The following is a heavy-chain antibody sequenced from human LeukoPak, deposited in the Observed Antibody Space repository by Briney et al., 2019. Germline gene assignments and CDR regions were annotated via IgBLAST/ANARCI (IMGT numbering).Heavy chain of an antibody. V-gene: IGHV3-20*04. J-gene: IGHJ2*01. D-gene: IGHD3-22*01. CDR3: ARDRDYYDSRGYFDL. Sequence: GGSLRLSCAASGFTFDDYGMSWVRQAPGKGLEWVSSINWNGGSTGYADSVKGRFTISRDNAKNSLYLQMNSLRAEDTALYYCARDRDYYDSRGYFDLWGRGTLDTVSS. CDR2: INWNGGST. CDR1: GFTFDDYG.